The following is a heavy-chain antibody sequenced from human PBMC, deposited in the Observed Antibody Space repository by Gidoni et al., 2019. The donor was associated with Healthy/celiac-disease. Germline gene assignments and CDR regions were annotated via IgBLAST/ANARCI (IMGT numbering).Heavy chain of an antibody. J-gene: IGHJ4*02. Sequence: QVQLPQSGPGLVKPSQTLSLTCSISGDSFSRNSSAGTWIRQSPSRGLEWLGRTYYRSKWYKDYAVSVKSRITINPDTSKNQFSLQLNSVTPEETAVYYCARGGWSSGWAGLGFYWGQGTLVTVSS. CDR2: TYYRSKWYK. CDR3: ARGGWSSGWAGLGFY. CDR1: GDSFSRNSSA. V-gene: IGHV6-1*01. D-gene: IGHD6-19*01.